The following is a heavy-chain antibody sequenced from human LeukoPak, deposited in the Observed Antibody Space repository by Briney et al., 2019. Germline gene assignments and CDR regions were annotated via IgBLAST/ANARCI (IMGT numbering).Heavy chain of an antibody. D-gene: IGHD1-14*01. Sequence: ASVKVSCKASGYTFTSYDINWVRQATGQGLEWVGWMNPNSGNTGYAQKFQGRVTMTRNTSISTAYMELSSLRSEDTAVYYCARHRRGYYYYYYGMDVWGQGTTVTVSS. CDR2: MNPNSGNT. V-gene: IGHV1-8*01. J-gene: IGHJ6*02. CDR3: ARHRRGYYYYYYGMDV. CDR1: GYTFTSYD.